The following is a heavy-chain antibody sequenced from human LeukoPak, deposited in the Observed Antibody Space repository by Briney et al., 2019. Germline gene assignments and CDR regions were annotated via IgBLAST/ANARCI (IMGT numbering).Heavy chain of an antibody. CDR2: IYYSGST. J-gene: IGHJ5*02. V-gene: IGHV4-38-2*02. Sequence: SETLSLTCTVSGYSISSGYYWGWIRQPPGKGLEWIANIYYSGSTYYNPSLKSRVTISVDTSKNQFSLKLSSVTAADTAVYYCAGLIRPGWFDPWGQGTLVTVSS. D-gene: IGHD1-14*01. CDR3: AGLIRPGWFDP. CDR1: GYSISSGYY.